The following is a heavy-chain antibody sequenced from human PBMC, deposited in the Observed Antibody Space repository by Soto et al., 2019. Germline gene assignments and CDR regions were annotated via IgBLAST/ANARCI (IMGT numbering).Heavy chain of an antibody. CDR1: GYSFTSYW. CDR3: ARRYCGGDCNYYYYGMDV. Sequence: GESLKISCKGSGYSFTSYWISWVRQMPGKGLEWMGRIDPSDSYTNYSPSFQGHVTISADKSISTAYLQWSSLKASDTAMYYCARRYCGGDCNYYYYGMDVWGQGXTVTVSS. D-gene: IGHD2-21*02. CDR2: IDPSDSYT. V-gene: IGHV5-10-1*01. J-gene: IGHJ6*02.